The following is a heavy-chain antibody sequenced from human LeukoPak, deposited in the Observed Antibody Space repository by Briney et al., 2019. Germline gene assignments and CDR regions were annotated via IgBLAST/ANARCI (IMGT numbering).Heavy chain of an antibody. CDR2: IWYDGSNK. Sequence: GGSLRLSCAASGFTFSSYGMHWVRQAPGKGLEWVALIWYDGSNKYYADSVKGRLTISRDNSKNTLYLQMNGLRAEDTAVYYCAREGPRGNSQFDYWGQGTMVTVSS. V-gene: IGHV3-33*01. CDR3: AREGPRGNSQFDY. D-gene: IGHD2/OR15-2a*01. J-gene: IGHJ4*02. CDR1: GFTFSSYG.